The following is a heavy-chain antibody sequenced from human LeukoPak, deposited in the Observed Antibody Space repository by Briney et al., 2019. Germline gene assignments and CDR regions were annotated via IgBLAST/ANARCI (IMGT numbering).Heavy chain of an antibody. CDR3: ARDRKTPSPPYCSGGSCKIDY. CDR2: ISAYNGNT. CDR1: GYTFTSYG. Sequence: GASVKVSCKASGYTFTSYGISWVRQAPGQGLEWVGWISAYNGNTNYARKLQGRVTMTTDTSTSTAYMELRSLRSDDTAVYYCARDRKTPSPPYCSGGSCKIDYWGQGTLVTVSS. V-gene: IGHV1-18*01. J-gene: IGHJ4*02. D-gene: IGHD2-15*01.